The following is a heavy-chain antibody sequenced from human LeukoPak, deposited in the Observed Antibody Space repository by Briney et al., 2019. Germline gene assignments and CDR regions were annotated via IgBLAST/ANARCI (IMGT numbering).Heavy chain of an antibody. CDR3: ARDPRYYDFWGGYYNEDYYYYYMDV. V-gene: IGHV1-2*02. Sequence: ASVKVSCKASGYTFIGYYIHWVRPAPGQGLEWMGWISLYNGGTNYAQNFQGRITMTRDTSITTAYMELSRLRSDDTAVYYCARDPRYYDFWGGYYNEDYYYYYMDVWGKGTTVTVSS. CDR1: GYTFIGYY. J-gene: IGHJ6*03. CDR2: ISLYNGGT. D-gene: IGHD3-3*01.